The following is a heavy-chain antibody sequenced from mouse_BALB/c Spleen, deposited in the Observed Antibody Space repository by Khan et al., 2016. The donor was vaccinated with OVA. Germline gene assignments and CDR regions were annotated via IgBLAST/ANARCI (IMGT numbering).Heavy chain of an antibody. CDR1: GYSITSDYA. V-gene: IGHV3-2*02. Sequence: EVQLQESGPGLVKPSQSLSLTCTVTGYSITSDYAWNWIRQFPGNKLEWMGYISYSGSTSYNPSRKSRISITRDTSKTQFFLQLNSVTTEDTATYYCARSIMANWGQGTTLTVSS. J-gene: IGHJ2*01. CDR3: ARSIMAN. CDR2: ISYSGST.